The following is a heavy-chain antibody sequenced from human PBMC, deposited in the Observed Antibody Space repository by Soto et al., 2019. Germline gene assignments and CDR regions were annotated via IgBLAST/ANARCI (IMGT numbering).Heavy chain of an antibody. V-gene: IGHV5-10-1*04. J-gene: IGHJ6*02. Sequence: GESLKISCQGSGYSFTSYWISWVRQMPGKGLEWMGRIDPSDSYTNYSPSFQGQVTISADKSISTAYLQWSSLKASDTAMYYCALWEVFDYYGMDVWGQGTTVTVSS. D-gene: IGHD3-16*01. CDR1: GYSFTSYW. CDR2: IDPSDSYT. CDR3: ALWEVFDYYGMDV.